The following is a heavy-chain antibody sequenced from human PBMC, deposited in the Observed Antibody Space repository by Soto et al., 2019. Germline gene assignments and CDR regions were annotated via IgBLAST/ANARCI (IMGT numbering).Heavy chain of an antibody. CDR3: AGGSRDGYNGGFGY. CDR1: GGSISSGGYY. D-gene: IGHD3-16*01. J-gene: IGHJ4*02. V-gene: IGHV4-31*03. Sequence: QVQLQESGPGLVKPSQTLSLTCTVSGGSISSGGYYWSWLRQHPGKGLEWIGYIYYSGSTCYNPSLETRVTITVDTSKNQFSLKLNSVTAADTAVYYCAGGSRDGYNGGFGYWGQGTLVTVSS. CDR2: IYYSGST.